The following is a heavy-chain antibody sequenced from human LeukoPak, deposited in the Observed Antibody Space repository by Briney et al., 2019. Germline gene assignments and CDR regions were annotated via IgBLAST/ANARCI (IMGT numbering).Heavy chain of an antibody. V-gene: IGHV1-2*02. CDR3: ARDMPTVTTSFDY. CDR2: INPNSGGT. CDR1: GYTFTGYY. J-gene: IGHJ4*02. D-gene: IGHD4-17*01. Sequence: ASVKVSCKASGYTFTGYYMHWGRQAPGQGLEWMGWINPNSGGTNYAQKFQGRVTMTRDTSISTAYMELSRLRSDDTAVYYCARDMPTVTTSFDYWGQGTLVTVSS.